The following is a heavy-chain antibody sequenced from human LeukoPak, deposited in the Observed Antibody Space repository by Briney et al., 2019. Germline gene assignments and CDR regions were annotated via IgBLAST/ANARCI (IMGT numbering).Heavy chain of an antibody. CDR2: ISYDGSNK. Sequence: GRSLRLSCAASGFTFSNYGMHWVRQAPGKGLEWVAVISYDGSNKYYADSVKGRFTISRDNSKNTLYLQMNSLRAEDTAVYYCARDVILTPTMIDYWGQGTLVTVSS. D-gene: IGHD5-12*01. J-gene: IGHJ4*02. CDR1: GFTFSNYG. CDR3: ARDVILTPTMIDY. V-gene: IGHV3-30*03.